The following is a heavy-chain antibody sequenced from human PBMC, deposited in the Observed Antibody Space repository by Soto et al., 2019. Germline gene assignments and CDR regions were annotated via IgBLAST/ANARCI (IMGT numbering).Heavy chain of an antibody. J-gene: IGHJ6*02. CDR2: IIPIFGTA. Sequence: SVKVSCKASGGTFSSYAISWVRQAPGQGLEWMGGIIPIFGTANYAQKFQGRVTIAADESTSTAYMELSSLRSEDTAVYYCARPSTVTTLFYFFGLDVWGQGTTVTVSS. CDR3: ARPSTVTTLFYFFGLDV. V-gene: IGHV1-69*13. D-gene: IGHD4-4*01. CDR1: GGTFSSYA.